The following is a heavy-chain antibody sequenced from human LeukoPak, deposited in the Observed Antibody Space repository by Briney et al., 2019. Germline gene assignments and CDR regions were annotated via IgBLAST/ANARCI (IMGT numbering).Heavy chain of an antibody. CDR1: GFAFSSYA. CDR3: AKDERNWNYNLASQTYD. J-gene: IGHJ4*02. Sequence: GGSLRLSCAASGFAFSSYAMSGVRQSPGKGLEWVSAISGRGVSTYYADSVKGRFTLSRDNSKNTLYLQMSSLRAEDTAVYYCAKDERNWNYNLASQTYDWGQGTLVTVSS. D-gene: IGHD1-7*01. V-gene: IGHV3-23*01. CDR2: ISGRGVST.